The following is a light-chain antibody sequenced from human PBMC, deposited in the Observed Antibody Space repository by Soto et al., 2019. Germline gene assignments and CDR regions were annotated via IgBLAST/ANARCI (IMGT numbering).Light chain of an antibody. Sequence: DIQITQSPSTLSSSVLDRFTITCRASQSISSWLAWYQQKPGKAPKLLIYDASSLESGVPSRFSGSGSGTEFTLTISSLQPDDFATYYCQQYNSYSGTFGQGTKVDIK. CDR1: QSISSW. CDR2: DAS. J-gene: IGKJ1*01. CDR3: QQYNSYSGT. V-gene: IGKV1-5*01.